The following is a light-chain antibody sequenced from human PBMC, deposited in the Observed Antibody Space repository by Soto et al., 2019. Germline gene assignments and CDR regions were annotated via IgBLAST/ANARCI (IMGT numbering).Light chain of an antibody. V-gene: IGKV1-27*01. J-gene: IGKJ3*01. Sequence: IQVGQYPSSRSASVGVRVTITVLSSLCIKNYLAWYQQKPRELPKLLIYAASTVQPGIPPRFSGSGSGTDFTLTINILQPEDAATYYCQKYYNAPFTFGQGTKVDIK. CDR3: QKYYNAPFT. CDR2: AAS. CDR1: LCIKNY.